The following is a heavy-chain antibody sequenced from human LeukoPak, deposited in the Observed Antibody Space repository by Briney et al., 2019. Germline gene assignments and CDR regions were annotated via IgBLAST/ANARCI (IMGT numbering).Heavy chain of an antibody. J-gene: IGHJ4*02. V-gene: IGHV4-39*07. CDR2: IYYSGST. CDR3: ASVWNRYDSSGDPVDY. Sequence: SETLSLTCTVSGGSISSSSYYWGWIRQPPGKGLEWIGSIYYSGSTYYNPSLKSRVTISVDTSKNQFSLKLSSVTAADTAVYYCASVWNRYDSSGDPVDYWGQGTLVTVSS. D-gene: IGHD3-22*01. CDR1: GGSISSSSYY.